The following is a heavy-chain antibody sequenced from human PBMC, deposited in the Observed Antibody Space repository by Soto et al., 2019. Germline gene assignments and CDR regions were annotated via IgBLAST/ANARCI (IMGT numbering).Heavy chain of an antibody. CDR1: GFTFGDYA. D-gene: IGHD4-4*01. CDR3: ASYRTVTTVSGFDY. J-gene: IGHJ4*02. V-gene: IGHV3-23*01. Sequence: PGGSLRLSCAASGFTFGDYAVSWVRQAPGKGLEWISAISGSGGSTYYADSVKGRFNISRDNSQNTLWLQMNSLRAEDTAVYYCASYRTVTTVSGFDYWGQGTLVTVSS. CDR2: ISGSGGST.